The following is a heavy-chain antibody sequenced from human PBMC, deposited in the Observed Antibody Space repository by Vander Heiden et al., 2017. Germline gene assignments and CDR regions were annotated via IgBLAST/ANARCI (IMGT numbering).Heavy chain of an antibody. Sequence: EVQLLESGGGLVQPGGSLRLSCAASGFTFSSYSMSWVRQAPGKGLEWVSAISGSGGSTYYADSVKGRFTISRDNSKNTLYLQMNSLRAEDTAVYYCANGIQSWPPQIDYWGQGTLVTVSS. CDR2: ISGSGGST. J-gene: IGHJ4*02. D-gene: IGHD6-13*01. CDR3: ANGIQSWPPQIDY. CDR1: GFTFSSYS. V-gene: IGHV3-23*01.